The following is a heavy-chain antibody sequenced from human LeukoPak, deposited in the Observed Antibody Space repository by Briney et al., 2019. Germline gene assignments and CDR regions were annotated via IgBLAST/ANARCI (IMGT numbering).Heavy chain of an antibody. Sequence: PSETLSLTCTVSGGSISSYSWSWIRQPPGEGLEWIGVILYSGNTDYNPSLKSRVTISVDTSKNQFSLKLRSVTAADTAVYFCAGSASLGNYLFDSWGQGTLVTVSS. V-gene: IGHV4-59*01. CDR1: GGSISSYS. CDR3: AGSASLGNYLFDS. D-gene: IGHD1-7*01. J-gene: IGHJ4*02. CDR2: ILYSGNT.